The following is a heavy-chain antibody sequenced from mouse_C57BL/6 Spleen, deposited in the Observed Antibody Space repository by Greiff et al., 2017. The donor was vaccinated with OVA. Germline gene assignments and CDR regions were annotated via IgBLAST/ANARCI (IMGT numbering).Heavy chain of an antibody. CDR1: GYAFSSSW. Sequence: VKLMESGPELVKPGASVKISCKASGYAFSSSWMNWVKQRPGKGLEWIGRIYPGDGDTNYNGKFKGKATLTADKSSSTAYMQLSSLTSEDSAVYFCARSDYSNYRAMDYWGQGTSVTVSS. CDR2: IYPGDGDT. V-gene: IGHV1-82*01. J-gene: IGHJ4*01. CDR3: ARSDYSNYRAMDY. D-gene: IGHD2-5*01.